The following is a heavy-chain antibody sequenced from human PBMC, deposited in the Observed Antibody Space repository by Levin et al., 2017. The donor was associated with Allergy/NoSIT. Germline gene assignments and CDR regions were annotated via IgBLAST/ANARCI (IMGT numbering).Heavy chain of an antibody. CDR1: GDIFSNNA. CDR2: INTNTGNP. V-gene: IGHV7-4-1*02. CDR3: ARAGAASVFGVIPWYFDY. D-gene: IGHD3-3*01. Sequence: ASVKVSCKASGDIFSNNAMSWVRQAPGQGLEWMGWINTNTGNPTYAQGFTGRFVFSLDSSVSTAYLQISSLKAEDTAVYYCARAGAASVFGVIPWYFDYWGQGTLVTVSS. J-gene: IGHJ4*02.